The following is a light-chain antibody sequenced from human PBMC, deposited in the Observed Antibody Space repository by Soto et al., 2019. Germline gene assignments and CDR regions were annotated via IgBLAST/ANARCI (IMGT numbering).Light chain of an antibody. V-gene: IGLV1-40*01. Sequence: QSVLTQPPSVSGARGLRVTISCTGSNSNIGAGYDVHWYQQLPGTAPKLLIYNDIKRPSGVPDRFSGSKSGTSASLAITGLQAEDEADYYCQSYDSILSGHVFGPGTQLTVL. J-gene: IGLJ1*01. CDR3: QSYDSILSGHV. CDR1: NSNIGAGYD. CDR2: NDI.